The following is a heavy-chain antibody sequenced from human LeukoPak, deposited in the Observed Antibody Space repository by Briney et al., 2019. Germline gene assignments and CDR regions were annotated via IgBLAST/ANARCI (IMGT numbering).Heavy chain of an antibody. D-gene: IGHD2-15*01. CDR1: GGSFSGYY. CDR2: INHSGST. Sequence: PSETLSLTCAVYGGSFSGYYWSWIRQPPGKGLEWIGEINHSGSTNYNPSLKSRVTISVDTSKNQFSLKLSSVTAADTAVYYCANMQRDCSGGSCYSSFMGFDPWGQGTLVTVSS. V-gene: IGHV4-34*01. J-gene: IGHJ5*02. CDR3: ANMQRDCSGGSCYSSFMGFDP.